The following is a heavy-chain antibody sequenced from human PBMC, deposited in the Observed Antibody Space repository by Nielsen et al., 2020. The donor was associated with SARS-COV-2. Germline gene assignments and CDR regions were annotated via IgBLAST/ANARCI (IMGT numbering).Heavy chain of an antibody. CDR2: IYYSGST. D-gene: IGHD3-3*01. CDR1: GGSISSYY. J-gene: IGHJ4*02. V-gene: IGHV4-59*08. Sequence: SETLSLTCTVSGGSISSYYWSWIRQPPGKGLEWIGYIYYSGSTNYNPSLKSRVTISVDTSKNQFSLKLSSVTAADTAVYYCARCRRKYYDFWSGYPEVFDYWGQGTLVTVSS. CDR3: ARCRRKYYDFWSGYPEVFDY.